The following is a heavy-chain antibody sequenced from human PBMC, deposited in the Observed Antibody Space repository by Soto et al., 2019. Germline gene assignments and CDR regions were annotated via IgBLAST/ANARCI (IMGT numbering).Heavy chain of an antibody. Sequence: QVQLVQSGAEVKKSGASMKVSCKASGYTFTNYGVACVRRAPGQGLEWIGWISGNNGDTKYAQNLQNRVTMTTDTSTNTAYMEVRSLRTDDTAVYYCGRGGLAVSGTYDYWGQGTLVTVSS. CDR3: GRGGLAVSGTYDY. V-gene: IGHV1-18*01. D-gene: IGHD6-19*01. J-gene: IGHJ4*02. CDR2: ISGNNGDT. CDR1: GYTFTNYG.